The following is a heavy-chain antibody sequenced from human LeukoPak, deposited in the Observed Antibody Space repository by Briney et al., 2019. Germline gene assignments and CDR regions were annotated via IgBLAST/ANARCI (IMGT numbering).Heavy chain of an antibody. CDR2: IDTGGDT. V-gene: IGHV3-13*01. Sequence: GGSLRLSCAASGFTFSSYDMHWVRQATGKGLEWVSAIDTGGDTYYAGSVKGRYTISRDNARNSLYLQMNSLRAGDTAVYYCTRAPHGDYFDYWGQGTLVTASS. CDR3: TRAPHGDYFDY. J-gene: IGHJ4*02. CDR1: GFTFSSYD. D-gene: IGHD4-17*01.